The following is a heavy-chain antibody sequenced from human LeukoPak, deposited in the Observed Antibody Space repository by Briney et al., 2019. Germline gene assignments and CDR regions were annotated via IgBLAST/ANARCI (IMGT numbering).Heavy chain of an antibody. V-gene: IGHV4-61*02. CDR3: ARGIVPAAYNWFDP. CDR1: GGSISSGSYY. D-gene: IGHD2-2*01. Sequence: SETLSLTCTASGGSISSGSYYWSWIRQPAGKGLEWIGRIYTSGSTNYNPSLKSRVTISVDTSKNQFSLKLSSVTAADTAVYYCARGIVPAAYNWFDPWGQGTLVTVSS. CDR2: IYTSGST. J-gene: IGHJ5*02.